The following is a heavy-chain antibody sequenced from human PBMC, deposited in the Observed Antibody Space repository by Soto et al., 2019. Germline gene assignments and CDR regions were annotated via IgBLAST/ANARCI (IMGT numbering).Heavy chain of an antibody. Sequence: EVQLLESGGGLVQPGGSLRLSCAASGFTFSSYAMSWVRQAPGKGLEWVSAISGSGGSTYYADSVKGRFTISRDNPKNTLDLQMNSLRAEDTAVYYCAKGEGEYSSGWYGAFDIWGQGTMVTVSS. CDR3: AKGEGEYSSGWYGAFDI. J-gene: IGHJ3*02. V-gene: IGHV3-23*01. CDR1: GFTFSSYA. D-gene: IGHD6-19*01. CDR2: ISGSGGST.